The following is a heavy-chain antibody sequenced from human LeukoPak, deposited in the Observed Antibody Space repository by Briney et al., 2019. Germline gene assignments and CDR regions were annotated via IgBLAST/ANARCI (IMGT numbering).Heavy chain of an antibody. J-gene: IGHJ4*02. CDR1: GFTFSSYG. Sequence: GGSLRLSCAASGFTFSSYGMHWVRQAPGKGLEWVAFTRYDGSNKYYADAVKGRFTISRDNSKNTLYLQMNSLRAEDTAVYYCAKDDGISIAVAGTDYWGQETLVTVSS. V-gene: IGHV3-30*02. CDR3: AKDDGISIAVAGTDY. D-gene: IGHD6-19*01. CDR2: TRYDGSNK.